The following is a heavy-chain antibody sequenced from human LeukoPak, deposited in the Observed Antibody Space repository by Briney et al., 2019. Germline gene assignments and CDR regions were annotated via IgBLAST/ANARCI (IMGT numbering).Heavy chain of an antibody. D-gene: IGHD1-26*01. J-gene: IGHJ4*02. CDR1: GGSISGYY. CDR2: VSYSGST. Sequence: SETLSLTCTVSGGSISGYYWSWIRQPPGKGLEWIAYVSYSGSTDYNPSLKGRVTVSVDTSKNQFSLNLNSVTAADTAVYYCARLFHPSFSGNYPFDYWGQGTLVTVSS. V-gene: IGHV4-59*01. CDR3: ARLFHPSFSGNYPFDY.